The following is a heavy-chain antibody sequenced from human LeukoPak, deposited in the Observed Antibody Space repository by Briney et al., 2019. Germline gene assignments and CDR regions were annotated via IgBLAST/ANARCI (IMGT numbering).Heavy chain of an antibody. CDR2: INPHSGGT. CDR3: ARRPLQYDSSGYYYDY. J-gene: IGHJ4*02. Sequence: GASVKVSCKASGYTFTGYYIHWVRQAPGQGLEWMGWINPHSGGTNYAQKFQGGVTMTRDTSISTAYMELSRLRSDDTAVCYCARRPLQYDSSGYYYDYWGQGTLVTVSS. CDR1: GYTFTGYY. V-gene: IGHV1-2*02. D-gene: IGHD3-22*01.